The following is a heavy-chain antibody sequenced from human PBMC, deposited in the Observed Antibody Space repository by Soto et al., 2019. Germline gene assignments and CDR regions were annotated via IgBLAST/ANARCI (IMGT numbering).Heavy chain of an antibody. CDR3: ADLRREGYNDYGMDV. CDR1: GYTFTSYA. J-gene: IGHJ6*02. V-gene: IGHV1-3*01. CDR2: INAGNGNT. Sequence: ASVKVSCKASGYTFTSYAMHWVRQAPGQRLEWMGWINAGNGNTKYSQKFQGRVTITRDTSASTAYMELSSLRSEDTAVYYCADLRREGYNDYGMDVWGQGTTVTVS.